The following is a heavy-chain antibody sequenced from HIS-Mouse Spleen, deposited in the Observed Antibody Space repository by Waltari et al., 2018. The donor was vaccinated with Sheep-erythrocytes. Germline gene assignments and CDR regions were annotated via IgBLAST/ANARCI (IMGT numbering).Heavy chain of an antibody. D-gene: IGHD3-10*01. CDR3: ARALSFDY. V-gene: IGHV3-74*01. J-gene: IGHJ4*02. Sequence: EVQLVESGGGLVQPGGSLRLSCAASGFTFSSYWMHWVRKAPGKGLVGGSRINSDGRSTCYADSVKGRFTISRDNAKNTLYLQMNSLRAEDTAVYYCARALSFDYWGQGTLVTVSS. CDR2: INSDGRST. CDR1: GFTFSSYW.